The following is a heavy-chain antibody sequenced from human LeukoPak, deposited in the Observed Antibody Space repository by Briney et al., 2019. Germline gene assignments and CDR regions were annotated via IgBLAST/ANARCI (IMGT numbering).Heavy chain of an antibody. Sequence: PGGSLRLSCAASGFTFSSYAMSWVRQAPGKGLEWLSGISGFTTYYADSVKSRFTISRDNSKNTLYLEMNSLRAEDTAVYYCAKDGNYNYGQTFDYWGQGTLVTVSS. CDR2: ISGFTT. CDR3: AKDGNYNYGQTFDY. J-gene: IGHJ4*02. V-gene: IGHV3-23*01. CDR1: GFTFSSYA. D-gene: IGHD5-18*01.